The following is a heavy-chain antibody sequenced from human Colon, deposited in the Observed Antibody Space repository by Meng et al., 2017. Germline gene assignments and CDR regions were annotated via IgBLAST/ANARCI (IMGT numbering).Heavy chain of an antibody. CDR2: MHPTART. J-gene: IGHJ4*02. CDR3: ARGKNSAKTGY. Sequence: VRVPECGVGLLKPSGTLSHTRAGYGGSFSDYYWSAVRQPRGMERAWIGEMHPTARTSCNPSLESGVSISGDTTKNQYPLKVSSVTAEDTALYCGARGKNSAKTGYWGQGTLVTVSS. V-gene: IGHV4-34*02. CDR1: GGSFSDYY. D-gene: IGHD2/OR15-2a*01.